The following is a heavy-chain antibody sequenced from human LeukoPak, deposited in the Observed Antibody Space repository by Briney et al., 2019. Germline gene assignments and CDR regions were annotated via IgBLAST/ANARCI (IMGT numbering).Heavy chain of an antibody. Sequence: SETLSLTCAVYGGSFSGYYWSWIRQPPGKGLEWIGEINHSGSTNYNPSLKSRVTISVDTSKNQFSLKLSSATAADTAVYYCARGSSGWYHRFDYWGQGTLVTVSS. CDR2: INHSGST. CDR1: GGSFSGYY. D-gene: IGHD6-19*01. CDR3: ARGSSGWYHRFDY. J-gene: IGHJ4*02. V-gene: IGHV4-34*01.